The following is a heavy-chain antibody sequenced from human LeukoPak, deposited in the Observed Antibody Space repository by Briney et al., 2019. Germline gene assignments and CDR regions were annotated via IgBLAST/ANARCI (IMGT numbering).Heavy chain of an antibody. Sequence: GGSLRLSCAASGFTFSSYSMNWVRQAPGKGLEWVSSISSSSSYIYYADSVKGRFTISRDNAKNSLYLQMNSLRAEDTALYYCAKDLSGSYETSHWGQGTMVTVSS. J-gene: IGHJ3*01. D-gene: IGHD1-26*01. V-gene: IGHV3-21*04. CDR1: GFTFSSYS. CDR2: ISSSSSYI. CDR3: AKDLSGSYETSH.